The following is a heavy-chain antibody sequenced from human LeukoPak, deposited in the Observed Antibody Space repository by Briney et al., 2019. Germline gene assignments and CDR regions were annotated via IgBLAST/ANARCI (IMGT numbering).Heavy chain of an antibody. CDR1: GYTFTSYD. V-gene: IGHV1-8*01. J-gene: IGHJ4*02. D-gene: IGHD6-19*01. CDR3: ARVREQWLGDFDY. Sequence: GASVKVSCKASGYTFTSYDINWVRQATGQGLEWMGWMNPNSGNTGYAQKFQGRVTMTRNTSISTAYTELSSLRSEDTAVYYCARVREQWLGDFDYWGQGTLVTVSS. CDR2: MNPNSGNT.